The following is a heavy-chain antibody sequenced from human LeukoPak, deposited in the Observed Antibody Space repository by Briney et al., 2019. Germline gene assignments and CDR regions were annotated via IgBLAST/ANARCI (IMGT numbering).Heavy chain of an antibody. Sequence: ASVKVSCKASGYTFTSYYMHWVRQAPGQGLEWMGIINPSGGSTSCAQKFQGRVTMTRDTSTSTVYMELSSLRSEDTAVYYCARGVGAMVRGPPDAFDIWGQGTMVTVSS. CDR2: INPSGGST. D-gene: IGHD3-10*01. CDR1: GYTFTSYY. V-gene: IGHV1-46*01. J-gene: IGHJ3*02. CDR3: ARGVGAMVRGPPDAFDI.